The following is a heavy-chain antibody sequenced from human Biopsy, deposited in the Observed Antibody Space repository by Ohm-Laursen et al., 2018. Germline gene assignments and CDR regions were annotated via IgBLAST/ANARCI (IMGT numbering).Heavy chain of an antibody. J-gene: IGHJ4*02. D-gene: IGHD3-3*01. CDR2: IVPILGHL. CDR1: GGPSSNYA. CDR3: AADADGYYTEFDY. Sequence: SSVKVSCKASGGPSSNYAFSWVRQAPGRGLEWVGRIVPILGHLNYAQRFQGRVSITADKSTTYVYMELSRLTSGDTAVYYCAADADGYYTEFDYWGPGTLVTVSS. V-gene: IGHV1-69*04.